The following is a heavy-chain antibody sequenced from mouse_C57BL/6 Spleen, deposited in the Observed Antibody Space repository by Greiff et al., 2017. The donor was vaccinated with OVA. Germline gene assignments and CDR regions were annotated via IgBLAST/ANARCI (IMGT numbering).Heavy chain of an antibody. Sequence: DVKLVESGGGLVKPGGSLKLSCAASGFTFSDYGMHWVRQAPEKGLEWVAYISSGSSTIYYADTVKGRFTISRDNAKNTLFLHMTSLRSEDTAMYYCASPNDDYGWFAYWGQGTLVTVSA. CDR1: GFTFSDYG. V-gene: IGHV5-17*01. J-gene: IGHJ3*01. D-gene: IGHD2-4*01. CDR3: ASPNDDYGWFAY. CDR2: ISSGSSTI.